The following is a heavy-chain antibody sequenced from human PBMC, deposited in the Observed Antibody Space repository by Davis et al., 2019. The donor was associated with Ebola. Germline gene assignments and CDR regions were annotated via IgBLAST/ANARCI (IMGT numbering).Heavy chain of an antibody. Sequence: SETLSLTCTVSGGSISNGDYSWSWIRQPPGKGLEWIGYIYYSGRTSYNPSLESRVTISVDTSKNQFSLKLTSMTVADTAVYYCARGAIAPPDYWGQGTLVTVSS. CDR1: GGSISNGDYS. V-gene: IGHV4-61*08. CDR3: ARGAIAPPDY. CDR2: IYYSGRT. J-gene: IGHJ4*02. D-gene: IGHD6-6*01.